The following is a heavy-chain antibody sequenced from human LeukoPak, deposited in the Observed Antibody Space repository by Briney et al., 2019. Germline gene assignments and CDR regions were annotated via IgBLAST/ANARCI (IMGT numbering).Heavy chain of an antibody. CDR1: GFTFSDHW. CDR3: AKGGSSSPRSTFDY. J-gene: IGHJ4*02. Sequence: GGSLRLSCAASGFTFSDHWMHWVRQVPGKGLVWVSRIKTDGSWTNDADSVKGRFTISRDNAENTLYLQMNGLRVEDTAVYYCAKGGSSSPRSTFDYWGQGTLLTVSS. V-gene: IGHV3-74*01. D-gene: IGHD6-13*01. CDR2: IKTDGSWT.